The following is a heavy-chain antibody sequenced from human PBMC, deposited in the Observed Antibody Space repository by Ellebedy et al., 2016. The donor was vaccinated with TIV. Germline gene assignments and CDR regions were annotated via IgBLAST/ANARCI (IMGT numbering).Heavy chain of an antibody. CDR3: AKDVSPGYYFGNSDY. CDR2: ISWNGDKK. D-gene: IGHD3-3*01. Sequence: GGSLRLXCAASGFTFGDYTMHWVRQGPGKGLEWVAGISWNGDKKGYADSVKGRFTISRDNTKNSLFLQIKSLRPEDTALYYCAKDVSPGYYFGNSDYWGQGSVVTVSS. J-gene: IGHJ4*02. CDR1: GFTFGDYT. V-gene: IGHV3-9*01.